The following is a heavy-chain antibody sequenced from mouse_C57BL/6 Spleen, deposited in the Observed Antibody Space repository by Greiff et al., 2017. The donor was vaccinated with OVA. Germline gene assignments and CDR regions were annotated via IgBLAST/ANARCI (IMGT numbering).Heavy chain of an antibody. CDR3: AREGITTVVRGFAY. CDR1: GFTFSSYA. Sequence: EVKVEESGGGLVKPGGSLKLSCAASGFTFSSYAMSWVRQTPEKRLEWVATISDGGSYTYYPDNVKGRFTISRDNAKNNLYLQMSHLKSEDTAMYYCAREGITTVVRGFAYWGQGTLVTVSA. V-gene: IGHV5-4*01. D-gene: IGHD1-1*01. J-gene: IGHJ3*01. CDR2: ISDGGSYT.